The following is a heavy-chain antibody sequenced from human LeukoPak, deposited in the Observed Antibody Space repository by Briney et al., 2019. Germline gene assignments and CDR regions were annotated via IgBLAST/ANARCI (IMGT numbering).Heavy chain of an antibody. CDR1: GGTFSSYA. CDR2: IIPIFGTA. V-gene: IGHV1-69*05. Sequence: SVKVSCKASGGTFSSYAISWVRQAPGQGLEWMGGIIPIFGTANYAQKFQGRVTITTDESTSTAYMELSSLRSEDTAVYYCARIAAPGTGNDYWGQGTLVTVSS. CDR3: ARIAAPGTGNDY. J-gene: IGHJ4*02. D-gene: IGHD6-13*01.